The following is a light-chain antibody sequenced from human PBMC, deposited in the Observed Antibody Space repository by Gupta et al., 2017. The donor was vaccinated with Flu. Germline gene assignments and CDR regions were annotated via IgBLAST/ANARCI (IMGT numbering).Light chain of an antibody. CDR2: STT. CDR1: TGAVTSSYY. J-gene: IGLJ2*01. CDR3: LLYYGGAVI. Sequence: QTVVPQAPSLTVSPGGTVTLTCASSTGAVTSSYYPNWFQQKPGQAPRALISSTTNKHSWTPARFSGSLLGGKAALTLSGVQPEDEADYYCLLYYGGAVIFGGGTKLTVL. V-gene: IGLV7-43*01.